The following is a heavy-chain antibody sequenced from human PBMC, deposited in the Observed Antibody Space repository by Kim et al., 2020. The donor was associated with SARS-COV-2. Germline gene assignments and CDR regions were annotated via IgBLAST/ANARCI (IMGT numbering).Heavy chain of an antibody. CDR1: GGSFNDYY. Sequence: SETLSLICAVYGGSFNDYYWSWIRQPPGKGLEWIGEINHSGSTNYNPSLRSRVIISVDTSKNQFSLKLSSVTAADTAVYYCAGGQDVDSGLYGGMDVWGQGTTVTVSS. J-gene: IGHJ6*02. CDR3: AGGQDVDSGLYGGMDV. CDR2: INHSGST. D-gene: IGHD3-10*01. V-gene: IGHV4-34*01.